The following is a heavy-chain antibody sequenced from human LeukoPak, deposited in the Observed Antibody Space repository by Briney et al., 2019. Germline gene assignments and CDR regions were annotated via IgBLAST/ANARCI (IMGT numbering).Heavy chain of an antibody. V-gene: IGHV4-59*01. CDR2: IYYSGST. D-gene: IGHD6-6*01. CDR3: ARVSFLSSSSEDFQH. Sequence: PSETLSLTCTVSGGSISSYYWSWLRQPPGKGLEWIGYIYYSGSTNYNPSLKSRVTISVDTSKNQFSLKLSSVTAADTAVYYCARVSFLSSSSEDFQHWGQGTLVTVSS. CDR1: GGSISSYY. J-gene: IGHJ1*01.